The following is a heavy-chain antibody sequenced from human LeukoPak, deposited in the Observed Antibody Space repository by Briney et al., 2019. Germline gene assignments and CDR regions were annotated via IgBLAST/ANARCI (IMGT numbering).Heavy chain of an antibody. D-gene: IGHD3-22*01. Sequence: GGSLRLSCAASGFTFSSYAMSWVRQAPGKGLEWVSAISGSSGSTYYADSVKGRFTISRDNSKNTLYLQMNSLRAEDTAVYYCATTYYYDSTSDYWGQGTLVTVSS. CDR1: GFTFSSYA. V-gene: IGHV3-23*01. J-gene: IGHJ4*02. CDR3: ATTYYYDSTSDY. CDR2: ISGSSGST.